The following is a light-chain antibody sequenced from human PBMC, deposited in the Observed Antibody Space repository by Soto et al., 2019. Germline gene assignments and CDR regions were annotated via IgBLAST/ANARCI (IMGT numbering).Light chain of an antibody. Sequence: QSVLTQPPSVSGAPGQRVTISCTGTSSNIGADYDVHWYQQLPGTAPKLLIYGNNNRPSGVPDRFSASKSGTSASLAITGLQAEDEADYYCKSYAYRLSGAVFGGGTQLTVL. J-gene: IGLJ7*01. CDR3: KSYAYRLSGAV. V-gene: IGLV1-40*01. CDR2: GNN. CDR1: SSNIGADYD.